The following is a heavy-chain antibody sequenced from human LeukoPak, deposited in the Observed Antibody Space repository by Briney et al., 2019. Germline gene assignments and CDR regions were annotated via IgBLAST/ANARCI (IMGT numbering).Heavy chain of an antibody. CDR3: ARDSVGFDP. D-gene: IGHD4-23*01. CDR1: GGSISSYY. Sequence: PSETLSLTCTVSGGSISSYYWSWIRQPPGKGLEWIGYIYYSGSTNYNPSLKSRVTISVDTSNSQFSLKLSSVTAADTAVYYCARDSVGFDPWGQGTLVTVSS. J-gene: IGHJ5*02. CDR2: IYYSGST. V-gene: IGHV4-59*12.